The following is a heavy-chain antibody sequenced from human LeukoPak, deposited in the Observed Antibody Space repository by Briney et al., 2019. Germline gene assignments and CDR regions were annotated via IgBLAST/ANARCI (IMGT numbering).Heavy chain of an antibody. CDR3: AREALDGENAFDI. Sequence: GGSLRLSCAASGFTFSSYEMNWVRQAPGKGLEWVSYISSSGSTIYYADSVKGRFTISRDNAKNSLYLQMNSLRAEDTAVYYCAREALDGENAFDIWGQGTMVTVSS. D-gene: IGHD3-10*01. CDR1: GFTFSSYE. J-gene: IGHJ3*02. V-gene: IGHV3-48*03. CDR2: ISSSGSTI.